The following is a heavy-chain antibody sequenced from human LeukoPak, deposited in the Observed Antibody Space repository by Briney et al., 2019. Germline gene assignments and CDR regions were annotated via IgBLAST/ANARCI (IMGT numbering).Heavy chain of an antibody. CDR3: ASFGAHSFDY. V-gene: IGHV7-4-1*02. D-gene: IGHD3-10*01. CDR1: GYTFTSYA. J-gene: IGHJ4*02. CDR2: INTVTGNP. Sequence: GASVKVSCKTSGYTFTSYAMNWVRQAPGQGLEFMGWINTVTGNPTYAQVFTGRFVFSLDTSVSTAYLQISTLKPEDTAVYYCASFGAHSFDYWGQGTLVTVSS.